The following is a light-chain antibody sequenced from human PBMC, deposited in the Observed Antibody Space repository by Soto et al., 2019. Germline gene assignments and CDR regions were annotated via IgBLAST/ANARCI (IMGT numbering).Light chain of an antibody. CDR3: QQYTNWPRT. V-gene: IGKV3-15*01. CDR2: GAS. CDR1: QSVSRN. Sequence: EIVMTQSPATLSVSPGERATLSCRASQSVSRNLAWYQQKPGQAPNLPIYGASTRAPGIPARFSGSGSGTEFTLTISSLQSEDFAVYYCQQYTNWPRTFGQGTKVEIK. J-gene: IGKJ1*01.